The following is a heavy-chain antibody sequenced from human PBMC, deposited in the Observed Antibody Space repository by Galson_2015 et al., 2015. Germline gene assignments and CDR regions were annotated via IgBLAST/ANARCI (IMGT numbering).Heavy chain of an antibody. D-gene: IGHD6-19*01. CDR1: GGSISSGSYY. Sequence: TLSLTCTVSGGSISSGSYYWSWIRQPAGKGLEWIGRIYTSGSTNYNPSLKSRVTISVDTSKNQFSLKLSSVTAADTAVYYCAREVAVAGTLDYWGQGTLVTVSS. CDR3: AREVAVAGTLDY. CDR2: IYTSGST. V-gene: IGHV4-61*02. J-gene: IGHJ4*02.